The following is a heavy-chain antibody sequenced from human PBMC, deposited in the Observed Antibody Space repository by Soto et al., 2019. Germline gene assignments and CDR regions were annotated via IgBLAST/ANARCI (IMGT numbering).Heavy chain of an antibody. D-gene: IGHD3-3*01. CDR2: ISWNSGSI. CDR1: GFTFSSYA. CDR3: AKDLYYDFWSGSYGMDV. Sequence: GGSLRLSCAASGFTFSSYAMHWVRQAPGKGLEWVSGISWNSGSIGYADSVKGRFTISRDNAKNSLYLQMNSLRAEDTALYYCAKDLYYDFWSGSYGMDVWGQGTTVTVSS. J-gene: IGHJ6*02. V-gene: IGHV3-9*01.